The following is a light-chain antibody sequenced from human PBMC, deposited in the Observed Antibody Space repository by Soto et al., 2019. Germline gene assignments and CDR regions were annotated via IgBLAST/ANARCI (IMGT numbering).Light chain of an antibody. CDR2: GAC. CDR3: QQYGSLWWT. CDR1: QSVVINN. Sequence: EIVLTQSPATLSLSPGERATLSCRTSQSVVINNFPGYHQNHGQDPRIIIFGACGRGTRSLDRFCGSGSGTDFTLTTIRREPEDFAMGYCQQYGSLWWTFGRGTKVDIK. J-gene: IGKJ1*01. V-gene: IGKV3-20*01.